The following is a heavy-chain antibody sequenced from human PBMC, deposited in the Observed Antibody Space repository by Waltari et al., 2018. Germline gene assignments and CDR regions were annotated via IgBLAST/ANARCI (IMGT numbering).Heavy chain of an antibody. CDR1: GGSISSSSYY. J-gene: IGHJ4*02. CDR3: ARLVRTTSYFDY. CDR2: IYYSGST. Sequence: QLQLQESGPGLVKPSETLSLTCTVSGGSISSSSYYWGWIRQPPGKGLEGIGSIYYSGSTYYNPSLKSRVTISVDTSKNQFSLKLSSVTAADTAVYYCARLVRTTSYFDYWGQGTLVTVSS. D-gene: IGHD4-17*01. V-gene: IGHV4-39*01.